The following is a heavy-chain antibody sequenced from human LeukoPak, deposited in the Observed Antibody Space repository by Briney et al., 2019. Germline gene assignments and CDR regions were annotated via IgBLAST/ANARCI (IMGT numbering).Heavy chain of an antibody. CDR2: ISSSSSTI. CDR1: KFTFSDYG. Sequence: GGSLRLSCAASKFTFSDYGMNWVRQAPGKGLEWVSYISSSSSTIYYGDSVKGRFTISRDNAKNSLYLQMNSLRAEDTAVYYCARALGWLPENYWGQGTLVTVSS. V-gene: IGHV3-48*04. CDR3: ARALGWLPENY. D-gene: IGHD5-24*01. J-gene: IGHJ4*02.